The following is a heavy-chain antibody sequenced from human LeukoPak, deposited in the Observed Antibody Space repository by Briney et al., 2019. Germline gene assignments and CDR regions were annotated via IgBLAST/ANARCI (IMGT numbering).Heavy chain of an antibody. CDR3: AKARRHRGGLPLNYYYYGMDV. CDR1: GFTFSSYW. Sequence: GGSLRLSCVVSGFTFSSYWMHWVRQAPGKGLVWVSRIESDGSSTSYADSVKGRFTISRDNAKNTLYLQMNSLRAEDTAVYYCAKARRHRGGLPLNYYYYGMDVWGQGTTVTVSS. CDR2: IESDGSST. V-gene: IGHV3-74*01. D-gene: IGHD3-16*01. J-gene: IGHJ6*02.